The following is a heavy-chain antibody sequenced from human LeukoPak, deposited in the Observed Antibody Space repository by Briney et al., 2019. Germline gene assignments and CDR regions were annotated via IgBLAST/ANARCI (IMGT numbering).Heavy chain of an antibody. CDR2: INTSGST. CDR1: GDSISTYY. CDR3: ARQSDKAAGGTFAFDY. D-gene: IGHD6-13*01. J-gene: IGHJ4*02. Sequence: SETLSLTCTVSGDSISTYYWSWIRQPAGKGLEWIGRINTSGSTNYNPSLKSRVTMSVDTSKNQFSLKLSSVTAADTAVYYCARQSDKAAGGTFAFDYWGEGAVVTVS. V-gene: IGHV4-4*07.